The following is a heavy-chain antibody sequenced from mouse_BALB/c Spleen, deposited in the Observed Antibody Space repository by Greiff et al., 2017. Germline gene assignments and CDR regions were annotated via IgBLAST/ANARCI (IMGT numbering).Heavy chain of an antibody. D-gene: IGHD1-2*01. CDR3: ARRTTARYYAMDY. Sequence: EVQLVESGGGLVQPGGSLKLSCAASGFTFSSYTMSWVRQTPEKRLEWVAYISNGGGSTYYPDTVKGRFTISRDNAKNTLYLQMSSLKSEDTAMYYCARRTTARYYAMDYWGQGTSVTVSS. J-gene: IGHJ4*01. V-gene: IGHV5-12-2*01. CDR2: ISNGGGST. CDR1: GFTFSSYT.